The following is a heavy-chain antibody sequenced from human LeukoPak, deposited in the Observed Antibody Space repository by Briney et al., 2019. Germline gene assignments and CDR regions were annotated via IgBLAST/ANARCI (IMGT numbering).Heavy chain of an antibody. J-gene: IGHJ4*01. D-gene: IGHD3-22*01. Sequence: GGSLRLSCVASGFTFSNHWMHWVRQAPGKGPVWVSRSDGGGSSTSYADSVKGRFSISRDNAKSTLYLQMNSLRAEGTAVYYCARGPGSSGGAYVGDYWGHGTLVTVSS. CDR1: GFTFSNHW. CDR3: ARGPGSSGGAYVGDY. V-gene: IGHV3-74*01. CDR2: SDGGGSST.